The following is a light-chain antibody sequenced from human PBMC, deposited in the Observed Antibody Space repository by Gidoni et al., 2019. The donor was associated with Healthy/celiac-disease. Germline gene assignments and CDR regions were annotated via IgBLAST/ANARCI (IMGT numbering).Light chain of an antibody. CDR2: WAS. Sequence: DIAMTQSPDSLAVPLGERATINCKSSQSVLYSSNNKNYLAWYQQKPGQPPKLLIYWASTRESGVPDRFSGSGSGTDFTLTISSLQAEDVAVYYCQQYYSTLPTFGQGTKVEIK. V-gene: IGKV4-1*01. CDR3: QQYYSTLPT. CDR1: QSVLYSSNNKNY. J-gene: IGKJ1*01.